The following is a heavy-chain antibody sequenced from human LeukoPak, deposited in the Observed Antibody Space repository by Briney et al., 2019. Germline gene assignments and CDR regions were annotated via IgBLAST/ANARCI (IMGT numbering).Heavy chain of an antibody. J-gene: IGHJ4*02. CDR2: IYYSGST. V-gene: IGHV4-39*01. D-gene: IGHD2-21*01. CDR1: GGSISSSSYY. CDR3: ARFNRYCGGDCYSFDY. Sequence: SETLSLTCTVSGGSISSSSYYWGWIRQPPGKGLEWIGSIYYSGSTYYNPSLKSRVTISVDTSKNQFSLKLSSVTAADTAVYYCARFNRYCGGDCYSFDYWGQGTLVTVPS.